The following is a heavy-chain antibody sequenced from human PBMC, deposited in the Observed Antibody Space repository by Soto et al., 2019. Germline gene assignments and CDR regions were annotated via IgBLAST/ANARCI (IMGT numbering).Heavy chain of an antibody. D-gene: IGHD2-8*01. CDR2: INAGNGNT. V-gene: IGHV1-3*01. CDR1: GYTFTSYA. J-gene: IGHJ5*02. CDR3: ARDHPQYCTNGVCYTGWFDP. Sequence: EASVKVSCKASGYTFTSYAMHWVRQAPGQRLEWMGWINAGNGNTKYSQKFQGRVTITRDTSASTAYMELSILRSEDTAVYYCARDHPQYCTNGVCYTGWFDPWGQGTLVTVSS.